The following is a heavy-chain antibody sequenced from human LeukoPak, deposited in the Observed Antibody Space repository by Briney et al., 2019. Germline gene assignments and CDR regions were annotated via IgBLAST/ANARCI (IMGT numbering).Heavy chain of an antibody. CDR3: ASLAYYDFWSGPY. CDR1: GGSISSYY. D-gene: IGHD3-3*01. V-gene: IGHV4-59*12. Sequence: SETLSLTCTVSGGSISSYYWSWIRQPPGKGLEWIGYIYYSGSTNYNPSLKSRVTISVDTSKNQFSLKLSSVTAADTAVYYCASLAYYDFWSGPYWGQGTLVTVSS. CDR2: IYYSGST. J-gene: IGHJ4*02.